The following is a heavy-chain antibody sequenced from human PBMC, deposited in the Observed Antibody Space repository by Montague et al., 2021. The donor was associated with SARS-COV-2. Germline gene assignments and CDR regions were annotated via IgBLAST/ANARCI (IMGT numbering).Heavy chain of an antibody. CDR2: IHSNGRI. D-gene: IGHD1-1*01. CDR3: VRDENWAFDV. V-gene: IGHV3-69-1*01. J-gene: IGHJ3*01. CDR1: GFTFGDYT. Sequence: SLRLSCAASGFTFGDYTMNWVRQAPGKGLEWLSYIHSNGRIFYGDSVKGRFSASRDDAKNSPYLQMTSLSAEDTALYFCVRDENWAFDVWGQGTMVTVSS.